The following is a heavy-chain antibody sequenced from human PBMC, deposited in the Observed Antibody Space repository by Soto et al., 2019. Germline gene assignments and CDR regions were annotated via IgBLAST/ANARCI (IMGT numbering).Heavy chain of an antibody. D-gene: IGHD4-17*01. Sequence: QVQLVESGGGVVQPGRSLRLSCAASGFTFSSYGMHWVRQAPGKGLEWVAVISYDGSNKYYADSVKGRFTISRDNSKNTLYLQMNSLRAEDTAVYYCAKSLDYGDHYYYYGMDVWGQGTTVTVSS. J-gene: IGHJ6*02. CDR1: GFTFSSYG. CDR3: AKSLDYGDHYYYYGMDV. V-gene: IGHV3-30*18. CDR2: ISYDGSNK.